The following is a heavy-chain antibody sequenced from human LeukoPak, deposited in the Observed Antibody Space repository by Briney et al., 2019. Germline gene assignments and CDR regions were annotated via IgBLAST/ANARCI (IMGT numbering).Heavy chain of an antibody. CDR3: ARGGDIVVVPAALDY. CDR1: GYTFTGYY. D-gene: IGHD2-2*01. V-gene: IGHV1-2*06. CDR2: INPNSGGT. J-gene: IGHJ4*02. Sequence: ASVKVSCKASGYTFTGYYMHWVRQAPGQGLEWMGRINPNSGGTNYGQKFQGRVTMTRDTSISTAYMELSRLRSDDTAVYYCARGGDIVVVPAALDYWGQGTLVTVSS.